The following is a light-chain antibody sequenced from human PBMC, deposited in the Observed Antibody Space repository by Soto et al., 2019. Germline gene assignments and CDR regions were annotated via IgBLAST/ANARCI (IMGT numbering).Light chain of an antibody. CDR2: SNV. CDR3: ASWDDSLNGPV. CDR1: RSDIGTNT. V-gene: IGLV1-44*01. Sequence: QSVLTQPPSASGTPGQRVTISCSGSRSDIGTNTVNWYQQVPGTAPKLLIYSNVRRPSGVPDRFSGSKSGTSASLAISGLQSEDEADYYCASWDDSLNGPVFGGGTKLTVL. J-gene: IGLJ2*01.